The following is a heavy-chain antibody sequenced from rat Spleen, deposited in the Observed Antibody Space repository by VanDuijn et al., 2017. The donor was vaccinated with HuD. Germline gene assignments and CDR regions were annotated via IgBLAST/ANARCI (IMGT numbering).Heavy chain of an antibody. CDR3: AKEAFYGSRYFDF. V-gene: IGHV5S13*01. CDR1: GFTYSNYV. D-gene: IGHD1-7*01. J-gene: IGHJ1*01. CDR2: ISTGGGNT. Sequence: EVQLVESGGGLVQPGRSLKLSCAASGFTYSNYVMVWVRQAPTKGLEWVASISTGGGNTYYRDSVKGRFTISRDNAKNTLYLQMDSLRSEDTATYYCAKEAFYGSRYFDFWGPGTMVTVSS.